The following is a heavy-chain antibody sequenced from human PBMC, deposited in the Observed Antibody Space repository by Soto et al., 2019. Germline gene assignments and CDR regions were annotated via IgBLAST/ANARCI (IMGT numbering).Heavy chain of an antibody. D-gene: IGHD6-19*01. CDR3: ARVRIAVAGFFDY. CDR2: INAGNGNT. V-gene: IGHV1-3*01. CDR1: GYTFTSYA. J-gene: IGHJ4*02. Sequence: GASVKVSCKASGYTFTSYAMHWVRQAPGQRLEWMGWINAGNGNTKYSQKFQGRVTITRDTSASTAYMELSSLRSEDTAVYYCARVRIAVAGFFDYWGQGTLVTVPS.